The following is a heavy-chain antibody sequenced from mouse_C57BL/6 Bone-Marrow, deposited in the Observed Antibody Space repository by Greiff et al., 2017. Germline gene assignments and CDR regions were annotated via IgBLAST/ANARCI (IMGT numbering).Heavy chain of an antibody. V-gene: IGHV1-26*01. Sequence: VQLQQSGPELVKPGASVKISCKASGYTFTDYYMNWVKQSHGKSLEWIGDINPNNGGTSYNQKFKGKATLTVEKSSSTAYMELRSLTSEDSAVDYCARWAGSSYGDAKDYGGQGTSVTVSS. D-gene: IGHD1-1*01. CDR1: GYTFTDYY. J-gene: IGHJ4*01. CDR2: INPNNGGT. CDR3: ARWAGSSYGDAKDY.